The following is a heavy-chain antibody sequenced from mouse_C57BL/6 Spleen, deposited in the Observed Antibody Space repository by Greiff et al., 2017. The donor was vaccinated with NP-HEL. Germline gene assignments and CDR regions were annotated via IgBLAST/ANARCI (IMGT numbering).Heavy chain of an antibody. CDR3: ARETTVVATRAMDY. CDR1: GYTFTSYW. D-gene: IGHD1-1*01. CDR2: IDPSDSYT. Sequence: QVQLQQSGAELVKPGASVKLSCKASGYTFTSYWMQWVKQRPGQGLEWIGEIDPSDSYTNYNQKFKGKATLTVDTSSSTAYMQLSSLTSEDSAVYYCARETTVVATRAMDYWGQGTSVTVSS. J-gene: IGHJ4*01. V-gene: IGHV1-50*01.